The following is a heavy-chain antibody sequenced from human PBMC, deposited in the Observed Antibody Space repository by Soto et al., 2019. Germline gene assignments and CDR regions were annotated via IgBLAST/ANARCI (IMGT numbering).Heavy chain of an antibody. CDR3: ASTRNWDGDYINTLIDY. CDR1: GGSISSGGYY. D-gene: IGHD4-17*01. J-gene: IGHJ4*02. CDR2: IYYSGST. V-gene: IGHV4-31*03. Sequence: PSETLSLTCTVSGGSISSGGYYWSWIRQHPGKGLEWIGYIYYSGSTYYNPSLKSRVTISVDTSKNQFSLKLSSVTAADTAVYYCASTRNWDGDYINTLIDYWGQGTLVTVSS.